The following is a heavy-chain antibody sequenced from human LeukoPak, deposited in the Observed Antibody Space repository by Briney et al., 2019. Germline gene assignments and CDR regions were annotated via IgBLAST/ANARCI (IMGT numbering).Heavy chain of an antibody. CDR2: INSEGSST. CDR1: GFTFSSYW. CDR3: ARDHYYDSSGLGY. V-gene: IGHV3-74*01. D-gene: IGHD3-22*01. Sequence: PGGSLRLPCAASGFTFSSYWLHPVRQAPGKGRVWVSRINSEGSSTRYADSVKGRFTTSRHNAKNTLYLQMNSLRAEDTAVYYCARDHYYDSSGLGYWGQGTLVTVSS. J-gene: IGHJ4*02.